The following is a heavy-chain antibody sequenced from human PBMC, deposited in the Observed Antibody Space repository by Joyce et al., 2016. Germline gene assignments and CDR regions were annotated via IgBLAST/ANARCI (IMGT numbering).Heavy chain of an antibody. J-gene: IGHJ4*02. V-gene: IGHV3-30*18. CDR1: GLTFSIYG. CDR2: ISYDGSKK. D-gene: IGHD6-19*01. CDR3: AKVQRKRAVVGTPLEY. Sequence: QVQLVESGGGVVQPGRSLRLSCAASGLTFSIYGMHWVRQAPGKGLEWVAVISYDGSKKYYADSVKGRFTIARDNSKNTLYLEMNSLRTEDTAVYYCAKVQRKRAVVGTPLEYWGQGTLVTVSS.